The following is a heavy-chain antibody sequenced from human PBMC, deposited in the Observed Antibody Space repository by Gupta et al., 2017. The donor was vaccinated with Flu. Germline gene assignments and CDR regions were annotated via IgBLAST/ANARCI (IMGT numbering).Heavy chain of an antibody. CDR2: ISSSGFP. CDR1: GFTLSCYD. J-gene: IGHJ4*02. D-gene: IGHD1-1*01. CDR3: ARCHWDS. V-gene: IGHV3-48*03. Sequence: EVKLVESGGGMVQAGGSLCLSCAASGFTLSCYDMSWFRQAPGNGLEWVSFISSSGFPYNTDSVKGRFTISRDNSKNSVYLQMDSLRAEDTGFYYCARCHWDSWYQGTLVTVSS.